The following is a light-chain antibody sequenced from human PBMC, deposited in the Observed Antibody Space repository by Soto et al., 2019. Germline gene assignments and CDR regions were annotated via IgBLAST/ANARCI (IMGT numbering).Light chain of an antibody. CDR3: QQYGSSPT. CDR1: QSVSNNY. Sequence: EIVFTQSPCTLSLSPGERATLSCRASQSVSNNYLAWYQQKPGQAPRRLIYGASTRATGIPDRFSGSGSGTDFTLTIGRLEPEDFAVYYCQQYGSSPTFGEGTRVEIK. J-gene: IGKJ5*01. CDR2: GAS. V-gene: IGKV3-20*01.